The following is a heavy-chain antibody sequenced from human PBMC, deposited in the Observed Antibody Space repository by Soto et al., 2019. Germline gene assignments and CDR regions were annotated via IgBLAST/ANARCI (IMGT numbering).Heavy chain of an antibody. CDR2: IYYSGST. CDR3: ARRGSSSWYRSPSSIGWFDP. CDR1: GGSISSYY. J-gene: IGHJ5*02. V-gene: IGHV4-59*08. D-gene: IGHD6-13*01. Sequence: SETLSLTCTVSGGSISSYYWSWIRQPPGKGLEWIGYIYYSGSTNYNPSLKSRVTISVDTSKNQFSLKLSSVTAADTAVYYCARRGSSSWYRSPSSIGWFDPWGQGTLVTVSS.